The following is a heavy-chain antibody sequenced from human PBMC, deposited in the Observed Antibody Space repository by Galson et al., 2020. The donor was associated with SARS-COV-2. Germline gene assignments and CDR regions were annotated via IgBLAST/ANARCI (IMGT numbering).Heavy chain of an antibody. J-gene: IGHJ4*02. CDR3: AKDRPSMVRGVMGYFDY. Sequence: GETLKISCADSGFTFSSYAMRWVRQAPGQGMEWAAGLSASGGSTYYADSVKGRFTISIISRDNSKNTLYLQMNSLRAEDTAIYYCAKDRPSMVRGVMGYFDYWGQGTLVSVSS. D-gene: IGHD3-10*01. V-gene: IGHV3-23*01. CDR2: LSASGGST. CDR1: GFTFSSYA.